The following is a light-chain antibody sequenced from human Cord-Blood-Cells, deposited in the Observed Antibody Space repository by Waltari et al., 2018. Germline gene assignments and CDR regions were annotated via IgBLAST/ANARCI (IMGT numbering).Light chain of an antibody. J-gene: IGLJ3*02. CDR3: QSYDSSNQV. Sequence: NFMLTQPHSVSESPGKTVTISCTRSSGSIASNYVQWYQQRPGSAPTTVIQEDNQRPPGVPDRFSGSIDSSSNAASLTISGLKTEDEADYYCQSYDSSNQVFGGGTKLTVL. CDR2: EDN. V-gene: IGLV6-57*03. CDR1: SGSIASNY.